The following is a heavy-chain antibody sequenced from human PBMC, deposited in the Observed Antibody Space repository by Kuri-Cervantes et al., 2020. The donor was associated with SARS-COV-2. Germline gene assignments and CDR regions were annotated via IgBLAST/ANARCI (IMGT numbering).Heavy chain of an antibody. D-gene: IGHD3-3*01. CDR3: ARDGGVVIPWFDP. V-gene: IGHV3-74*01. J-gene: IGHJ5*02. CDR1: GFTFSSYW. CDR2: INSDGSST. Sequence: GESLKISCAASGFTFSSYWMHWVRQAPGKGLVWVSRINSDGSSTSYADSVKGRFTISRDNAKNTLYLQMNSLRAEDTAVYYCARDGGVVIPWFDPWGQGTLVTVSS.